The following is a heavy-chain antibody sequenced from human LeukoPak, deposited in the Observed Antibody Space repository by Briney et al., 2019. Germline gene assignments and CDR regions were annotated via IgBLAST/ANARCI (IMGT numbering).Heavy chain of an antibody. Sequence: PSETLSLTCTVSDDSISSYYWSWIRQPPGKGLEWIGYISYSGSTNYTPSLKSRVTISVDTSRNQFSLKLTSVTAADTAVYHCARTLQSFYGLGSWGAFDIWGQGTMVSASS. CDR1: DDSISSYY. CDR3: ARTLQSFYGLGSWGAFDI. J-gene: IGHJ3*02. CDR2: ISYSGST. V-gene: IGHV4-59*01. D-gene: IGHD3-10*01.